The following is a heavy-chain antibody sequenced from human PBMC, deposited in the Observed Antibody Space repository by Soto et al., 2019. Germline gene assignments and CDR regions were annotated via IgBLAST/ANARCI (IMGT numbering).Heavy chain of an antibody. J-gene: IGHJ4*02. CDR3: ARSSGVPTPDFDY. D-gene: IGHD3-3*01. V-gene: IGHV3-30-3*01. CDR2: ISHDGTNR. Sequence: GGSLRLCCAASGFAFNIYAIHWVRQAPGKGLEWVAVISHDGTNRYYTDSVRGRFTISRDNSKNTVYLEMDSLRADDTAVYYCARSSGVPTPDFDYWGQGTLVTVSS. CDR1: GFAFNIYA.